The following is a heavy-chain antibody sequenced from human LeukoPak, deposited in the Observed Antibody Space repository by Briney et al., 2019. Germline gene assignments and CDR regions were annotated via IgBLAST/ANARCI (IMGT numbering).Heavy chain of an antibody. J-gene: IGHJ6*03. V-gene: IGHV3-64*01. CDR3: ARGRGLKSYYFYMDV. D-gene: IGHD5-24*01. Sequence: GGSLRLSCAASGFAFSTYAMHWVRQGPGKGLEYVSVISSDGGSTYYANSEKGRFTISRDNSKNTLYLQMVSLRADDMAVYYCARGRGLKSYYFYMDVWGKGTTVPVSS. CDR2: ISSDGGST. CDR1: GFAFSTYA.